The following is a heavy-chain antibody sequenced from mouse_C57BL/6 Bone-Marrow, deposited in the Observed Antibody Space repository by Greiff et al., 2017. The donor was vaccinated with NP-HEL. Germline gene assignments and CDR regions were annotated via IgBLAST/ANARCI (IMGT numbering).Heavy chain of an antibody. CDR2: ISDGGSYT. CDR1: GFTFSSYA. Sequence: EVMLVESGGGLVKPGGSLKLSCAASGFTFSSYAMSWVRQTPEKRLEWVATISDGGSYTYYPDNVKGRFTISRDNAKNNLYLQMSHLKSEDTAMYYCASYDYDPDYWGQGTTLTVSS. J-gene: IGHJ2*01. CDR3: ASYDYDPDY. V-gene: IGHV5-4*03. D-gene: IGHD2-4*01.